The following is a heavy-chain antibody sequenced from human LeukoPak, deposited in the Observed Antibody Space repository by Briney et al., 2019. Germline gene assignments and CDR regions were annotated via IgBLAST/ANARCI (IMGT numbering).Heavy chain of an antibody. V-gene: IGHV3-15*01. CDR3: TSVGFGPYYFDN. Sequence: GGSLRLSCAASGFTFSSYAMHWVRQAPGKGLEWVGRIKSKTDGGTTDYAAPVKGRFTISRDDSKNTLYLQVNSLKTEDTAVYYCTSVGFGPYYFDNWGQGTLVTVSS. D-gene: IGHD3-10*01. CDR1: GFTFSSYA. CDR2: IKSKTDGGTT. J-gene: IGHJ4*02.